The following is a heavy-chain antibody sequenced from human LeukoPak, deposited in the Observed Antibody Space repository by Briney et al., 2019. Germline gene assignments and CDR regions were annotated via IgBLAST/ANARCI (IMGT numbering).Heavy chain of an antibody. Sequence: PGGSLRLSCAASGFLFNSYGMSWVRQAPGQGLEWVSSITGSTRTTYYTDSVKGRFIISRDNSKNTLYLQMNSLRAEDTAVYYCAKAFYYYDSSGYSTFDYWGQGTLVTVSS. CDR1: GFLFNSYG. D-gene: IGHD3-22*01. J-gene: IGHJ4*02. CDR2: ITGSTRTT. V-gene: IGHV3-23*01. CDR3: AKAFYYYDSSGYSTFDY.